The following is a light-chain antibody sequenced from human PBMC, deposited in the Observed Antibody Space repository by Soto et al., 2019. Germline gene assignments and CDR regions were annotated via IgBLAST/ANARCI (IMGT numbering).Light chain of an antibody. Sequence: QSALTQPRSVSGSPGQSVTISCTGTSSDVGGYDFVSWYQQHPGKAPKLMISDVSKRPSGVPDRFSGSKSGNTASLTISGLQAEDEADYYCCSYAGELALFGGGNKVTVL. CDR2: DVS. CDR3: CSYAGELAL. V-gene: IGLV2-11*01. J-gene: IGLJ2*01. CDR1: SSDVGGYDF.